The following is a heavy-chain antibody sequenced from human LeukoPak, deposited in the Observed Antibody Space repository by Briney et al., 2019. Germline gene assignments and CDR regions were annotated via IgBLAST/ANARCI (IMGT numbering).Heavy chain of an antibody. Sequence: RGSLRLSCAASGFTFSSYEMNWVRQAPGKGLEWISYISSGGSTIYDADSVKGRFTISRDNAKNSLYLQMNSLRAEDTAVYYCARWGYDFSSWGQGTLVTVSS. CDR2: ISSGGSTI. CDR3: ARWGYDFSS. CDR1: GFTFSSYE. J-gene: IGHJ5*02. D-gene: IGHD3-3*01. V-gene: IGHV3-48*03.